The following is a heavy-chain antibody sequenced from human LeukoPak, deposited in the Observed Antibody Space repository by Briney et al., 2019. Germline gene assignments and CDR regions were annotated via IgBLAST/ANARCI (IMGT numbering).Heavy chain of an antibody. J-gene: IGHJ3*02. V-gene: IGHV3-30*18. Sequence: QTGGSLRLSCAASGFTFSSYGMDWGRQAPGKGLEGVAVISYDGSNKYYPAPVKGRFTLSRDNSNNTLYLQMNSLRAEDTAVYYCAKADYYGDYGRRDAFDIWGQGTMVTVSS. D-gene: IGHD4-17*01. CDR1: GFTFSSYG. CDR3: AKADYYGDYGRRDAFDI. CDR2: ISYDGSNK.